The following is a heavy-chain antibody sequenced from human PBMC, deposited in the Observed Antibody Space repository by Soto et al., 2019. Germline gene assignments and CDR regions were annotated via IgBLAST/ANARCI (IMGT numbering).Heavy chain of an antibody. CDR1: GFTFSSYG. CDR3: AREKIVFWSGYYSPHGWFDP. J-gene: IGHJ5*02. Sequence: GGSLRLSCAASGFTFSSYGMHWVRQAPGKGLEWVAVIWYDGSNKYYADSVKGRFTISRDNSKNTLYLQMNSLRAEDTAVYYCAREKIVFWSGYYSPHGWFDPWGQGTLVTVSS. V-gene: IGHV3-33*01. D-gene: IGHD3-3*01. CDR2: IWYDGSNK.